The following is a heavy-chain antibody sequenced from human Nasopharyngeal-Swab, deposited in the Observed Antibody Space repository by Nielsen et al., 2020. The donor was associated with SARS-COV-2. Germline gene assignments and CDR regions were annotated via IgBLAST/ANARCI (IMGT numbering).Heavy chain of an antibody. CDR2: IYPGDSDT. CDR1: GYSFTSYW. V-gene: IGHV5-51*01. CDR3: ARHGLLWFGELLGDY. Sequence: GESLKISRKGSGYSFTSYWIGWVRQMPGKGLEWMGIIYPGDSDTRYSPSFQGQVTISADKSISTAYLQWSSLKASDTAMYYCARHGLLWFGELLGDYWGQGTLVTVSS. D-gene: IGHD3-10*01. J-gene: IGHJ4*02.